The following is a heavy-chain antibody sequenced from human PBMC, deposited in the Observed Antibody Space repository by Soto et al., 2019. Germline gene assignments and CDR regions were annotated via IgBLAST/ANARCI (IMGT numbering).Heavy chain of an antibody. CDR3: SRHPYSTSSLAFLSYYYGMDV. CDR2: IYPGDSDT. CDR1: GYSFTNYW. J-gene: IGHJ6*02. V-gene: IGHV5-51*01. D-gene: IGHD6-6*01. Sequence: GESLKISCKGFGYSFTNYWIGWVRQMPGKGLEWIGIIYPGDSDTRYSPSFQDRVTISVDTSISTAYLQWSSLKASDTAMYYCSRHPYSTSSLAFLSYYYGMDVWGQGTTVTVSS.